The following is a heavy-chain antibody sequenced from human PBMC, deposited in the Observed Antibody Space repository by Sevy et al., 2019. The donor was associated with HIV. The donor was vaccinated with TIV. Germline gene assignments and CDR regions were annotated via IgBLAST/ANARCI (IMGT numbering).Heavy chain of an antibody. CDR2: IYYSGST. D-gene: IGHD4-4*01. CDR3: ARGGLEMATITFGY. CDR1: GVSVSSGSYY. Sequence: SETLSLTCTVSGVSVSSGSYYWSWIRQPPGKGLEWIGYIYYSGSTNYNPSLKSRVTISVDTSKNQYSLKMSSVTAADTAVYYCARGGLEMATITFGYWGQGTLVTVSS. J-gene: IGHJ4*02. V-gene: IGHV4-61*01.